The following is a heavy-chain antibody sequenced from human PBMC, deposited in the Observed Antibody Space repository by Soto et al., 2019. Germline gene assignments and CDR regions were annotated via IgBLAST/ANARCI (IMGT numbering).Heavy chain of an antibody. D-gene: IGHD3-3*01. CDR1: GFTFSSYA. J-gene: IGHJ4*02. Sequence: PGGSLRLSCAASGFTFSSYAMSWVRQAPGKGLEWVSAISGSGGSTYYADSVKGRSTISRDNSKNTLYLQMNSLRAEDTAVYYCAKGTNYDFWSGSYDYWGQGTLVTVSS. V-gene: IGHV3-23*01. CDR2: ISGSGGST. CDR3: AKGTNYDFWSGSYDY.